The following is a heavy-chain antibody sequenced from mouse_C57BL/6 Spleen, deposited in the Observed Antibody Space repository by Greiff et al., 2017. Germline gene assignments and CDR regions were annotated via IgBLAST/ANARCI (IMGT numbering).Heavy chain of an antibody. CDR3: ARWGGYYGS. CDR2: IYPGDGDT. D-gene: IGHD1-1*01. CDR1: GYAFSSSW. J-gene: IGHJ2*01. Sequence: VQLQQSGPELVKPGASVKISCKASGYAFSSSWMNWVKRRPGKGLEWIGRIYPGDGDTNYNGKFKGKATLTADKSSSTAYMQLSSLTSEDSAVYFCARWGGYYGSWGQGTTLTVSS. V-gene: IGHV1-82*01.